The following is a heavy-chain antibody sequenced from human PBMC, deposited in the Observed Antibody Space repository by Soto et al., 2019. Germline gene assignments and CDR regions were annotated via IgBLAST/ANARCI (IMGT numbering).Heavy chain of an antibody. CDR3: ARDLGAVVGDY. CDR1: GYTFTTYY. D-gene: IGHD1-26*01. J-gene: IGHJ4*02. CDR2: INPSGGST. V-gene: IGHV1-46*03. Sequence: QVQLAQSGAEVKKPGASVKVSCKTSGYTFTTYYMHWVRQAPGQGLEWMGIINPSGGSTMYAQRFPGRVSMTRDTSTSTFYMELSSLRYEDTAGYYCARDLGAVVGDYWGQGTLVTVSS.